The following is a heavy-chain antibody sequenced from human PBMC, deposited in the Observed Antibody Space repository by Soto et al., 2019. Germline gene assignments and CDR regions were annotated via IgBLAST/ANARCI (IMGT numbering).Heavy chain of an antibody. Sequence: QVQLQESGPGLVKPSETLSLTCTVSGGSVSSGSYYWSWIRQPPGKGLEWIGNISYSGSTNYNPSPKSRVTLSVVTSRDQFTLKLSSVTAADTAVYYCARDYAYYGMDVWGQGTTVTVSS. CDR3: ARDYAYYGMDV. D-gene: IGHD3-16*01. CDR2: ISYSGST. J-gene: IGHJ6*02. V-gene: IGHV4-61*01. CDR1: GGSVSSGSYY.